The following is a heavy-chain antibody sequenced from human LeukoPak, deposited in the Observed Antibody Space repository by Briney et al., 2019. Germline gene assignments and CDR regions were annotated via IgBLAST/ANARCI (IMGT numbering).Heavy chain of an antibody. CDR1: GFTFSSYS. V-gene: IGHV3-7*03. Sequence: PGGSLRLSCAASGFTFSSYSKNWVRQAPGKGLEWVASIKQGGSGTYYVDSVKGRFTISRDNAKNSLYLQMNSLRAEDTALYYCAKDGDGSGSYYVDYWGQGTLVTVSS. J-gene: IGHJ4*02. CDR3: AKDGDGSGSYYVDY. CDR2: IKQGGSGT. D-gene: IGHD3-10*01.